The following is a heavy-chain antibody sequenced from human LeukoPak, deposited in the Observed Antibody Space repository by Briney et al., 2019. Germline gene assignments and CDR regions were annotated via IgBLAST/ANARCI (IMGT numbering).Heavy chain of an antibody. CDR1: GFTFSSYE. Sequence: GGSLRLSCAASGFTFSSYEMNWVRQAPGKGLEWVSYISSSGSTIYYADSVKGRFTISRDNAKNSLYLQMNSLRAEDTAVYYCARDQDGYSYGSDYYYRMDVWGQGTTVTVSS. D-gene: IGHD5-18*01. J-gene: IGHJ6*02. CDR3: ARDQDGYSYGSDYYYRMDV. CDR2: ISSSGSTI. V-gene: IGHV3-48*03.